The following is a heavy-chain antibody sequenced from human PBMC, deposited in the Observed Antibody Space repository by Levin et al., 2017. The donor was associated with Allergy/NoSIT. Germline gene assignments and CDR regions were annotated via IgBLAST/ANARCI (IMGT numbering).Heavy chain of an antibody. CDR2: TYYRSKWYN. CDR3: ARRGTHDYGDWRPQKHYYYYYMDV. V-gene: IGHV6-1*01. Sequence: PSETLSLTCAISGDSVSSNSAAWNWIRQSPSRGLEWLGRTYYRSKWYNDYAVSVKSRITINPDTSKNQFSLQLNSVTPEDTAVYYCARRGTHDYGDWRPQKHYYYYYMDVWGKGTTVTVSS. J-gene: IGHJ6*03. CDR1: GDSVSSNSAA. D-gene: IGHD4-17*01.